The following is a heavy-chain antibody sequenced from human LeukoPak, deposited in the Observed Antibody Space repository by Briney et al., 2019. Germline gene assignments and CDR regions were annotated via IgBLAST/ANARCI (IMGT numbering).Heavy chain of an antibody. J-gene: IGHJ3*02. V-gene: IGHV3-7*01. CDR2: IKQDGSEK. Sequence: PGGSLRLSCAASGFTFSSYWMSWVRQAPGKGLEWVANIKQDGSEKYYVDSVKGRFTISRDNAKNSLYLQMNSLRAEDTAVYYCARDLTDIVVVPAANFGAFDIWGQGTMVTVSS. D-gene: IGHD2-2*01. CDR3: ARDLTDIVVVPAANFGAFDI. CDR1: GFTFSSYW.